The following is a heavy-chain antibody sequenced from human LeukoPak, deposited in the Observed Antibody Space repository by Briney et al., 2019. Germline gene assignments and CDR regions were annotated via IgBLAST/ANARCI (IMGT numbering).Heavy chain of an antibody. J-gene: IGHJ4*02. V-gene: IGHV3-7*01. D-gene: IGHD3-3*01. CDR3: AKGWGIPIFGVVTN. Sequence: GGSLRLSCAASEFTISNYWMTWVRQPPGKGLEWVARINQDGREKNHVDSVKGRFTIFRDNAKNSLYLQMNSLRAEDTAVYYCAKGWGIPIFGVVTNWGQGTLVTVSS. CDR1: EFTISNYW. CDR2: INQDGREK.